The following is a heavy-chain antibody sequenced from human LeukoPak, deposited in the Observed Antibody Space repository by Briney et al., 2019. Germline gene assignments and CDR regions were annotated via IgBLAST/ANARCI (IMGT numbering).Heavy chain of an antibody. J-gene: IGHJ6*02. D-gene: IGHD5-18*01. CDR3: ARGQLWLRGFYYHYYGMDV. CDR2: IYYSGST. V-gene: IGHV4-31*03. Sequence: SETLSLTCTVSGGSISSGGYYWSWIRQHPGKGLEWIGYIYYSGSTYYNPSLKSRVTISVDTSKNQFSLKLSSVTAADTAVYYCARGQLWLRGFYYHYYGMDVWGQGTTVTVSS. CDR1: GGSISSGGYY.